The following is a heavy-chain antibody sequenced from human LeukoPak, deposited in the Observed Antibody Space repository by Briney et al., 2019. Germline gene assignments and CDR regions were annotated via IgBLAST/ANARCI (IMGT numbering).Heavy chain of an antibody. CDR2: ISAYNGNT. J-gene: IGHJ4*02. CDR3: AREDLQPGIAAAGYDY. Sequence: ASVKVSCKASGYTFTSYGISWVRQAPGQGLEWMGWISAYNGNTNYAQKLQGRVTMTTDTSTSTAYMELRSLRSDDTAVYYCAREDLQPGIAAAGYDYWGQGTLVTVSS. CDR1: GYTFTSYG. D-gene: IGHD6-13*01. V-gene: IGHV1-18*01.